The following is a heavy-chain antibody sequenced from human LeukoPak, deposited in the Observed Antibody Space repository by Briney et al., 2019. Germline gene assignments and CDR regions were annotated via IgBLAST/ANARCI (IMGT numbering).Heavy chain of an antibody. CDR1: GFTFSSYA. CDR3: AKRGSSGWSNFDY. V-gene: IGHV3-23*01. J-gene: IGHJ4*02. CDR2: ISGGGGST. D-gene: IGHD6-13*01. Sequence: GGSLRLSCAASGFTFSSYAMNWVRQAPGKGLEWVSTISGGGGSTYYSDSMKGRLTISRDNSKNTLYLQMTSLRAEDTAVYYCAKRGSSGWSNFDYWGQGTLVTVSS.